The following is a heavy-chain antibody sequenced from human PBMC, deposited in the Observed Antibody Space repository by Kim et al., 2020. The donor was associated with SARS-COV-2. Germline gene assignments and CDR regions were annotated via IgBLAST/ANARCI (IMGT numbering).Heavy chain of an antibody. Sequence: SETLSLTCTVSGGSITSISFYWGWIRQTPGEKMEWIGSMYHTGSSYYNPSLKSRVTISVDTSKNQFFLNVRSVTAADTAVYYCASAWFGELFPGCFCPWG. CDR2: MYHTGSS. J-gene: IGHJ5*02. D-gene: IGHD3-10*01. V-gene: IGHV4-39*01. CDR1: GGSITSISFY. CDR3: ASAWFGELFPGCFCP.